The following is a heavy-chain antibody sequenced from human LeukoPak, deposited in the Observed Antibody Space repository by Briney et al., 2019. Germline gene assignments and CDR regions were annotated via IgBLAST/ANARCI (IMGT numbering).Heavy chain of an antibody. CDR2: ISYDGSNK. Sequence: GGSLRLSCAASGFTFSSYAMHWVRQAPGKGLEWVAVISYDGSNKYYADSVKGRFTISRDNSKNTLYLQMNSLRAEDTAVYYCARDRGYYDSSGYRYWGQGTLVTVFS. J-gene: IGHJ4*02. V-gene: IGHV3-30-3*01. D-gene: IGHD3-22*01. CDR1: GFTFSSYA. CDR3: ARDRGYYDSSGYRY.